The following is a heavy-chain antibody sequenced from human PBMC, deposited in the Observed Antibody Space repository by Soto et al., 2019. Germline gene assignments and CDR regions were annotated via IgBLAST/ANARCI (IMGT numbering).Heavy chain of an antibody. CDR1: GGSFSGYY. Sequence: SETLSLTCAVYGGSFSGYYWSWIRQPPGKGLEWIGEINHSGSTNYNPSLKSRVTISVDTSKNQFSLKPSSVTAADTAVYYCARARMADYWGQGTLVTVSS. J-gene: IGHJ4*02. CDR2: INHSGST. CDR3: ARARMADY. V-gene: IGHV4-34*01.